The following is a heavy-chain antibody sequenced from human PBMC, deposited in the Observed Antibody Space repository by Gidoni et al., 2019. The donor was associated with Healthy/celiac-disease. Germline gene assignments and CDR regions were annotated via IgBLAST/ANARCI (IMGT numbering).Heavy chain of an antibody. CDR3: AHRRGYSGSYSH. Sequence: QITLKESGPTLLKPTQTLTLTCTFSGFSPSTRGVGVGWIRQPPGKALEWLALIYWDDDKRYSPSLKSRLTITKDTSKNQVVLTRTNMDPVDTATYYCAHRRGYSGSYSHWGQGTLVTVSS. CDR1: GFSPSTRGVG. V-gene: IGHV2-5*02. J-gene: IGHJ4*02. D-gene: IGHD1-26*01. CDR2: IYWDDDK.